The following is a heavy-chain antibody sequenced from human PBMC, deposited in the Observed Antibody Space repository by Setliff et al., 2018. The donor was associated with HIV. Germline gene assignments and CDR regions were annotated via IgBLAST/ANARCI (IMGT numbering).Heavy chain of an antibody. CDR3: ARQGLVLVPASIDWRLPPSPIDY. J-gene: IGHJ4*02. V-gene: IGHV4-34*01. CDR1: GGSLSGYY. Sequence: PSETLSLTCAVYGGSLSGYYWTWIRQPPGKGLEWIGRISASGTTNYNPSLKGRVTISVDTSKNQFSLKLSSVTAADTAVYYCARQGLVLVPASIDWRLPPSPIDYWGQGVLVTVSS. CDR2: ISASGTT. D-gene: IGHD2-2*01.